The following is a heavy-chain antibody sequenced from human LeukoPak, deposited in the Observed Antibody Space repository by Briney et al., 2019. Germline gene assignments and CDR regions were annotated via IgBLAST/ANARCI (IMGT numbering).Heavy chain of an antibody. D-gene: IGHD3-10*01. V-gene: IGHV4-39*07. Sequence: SETLSLTCNVSGGSISSSSYYWGWIRQAPGKGLEWIGSIYYSGSTYYNPSLKSRVTIAVDTSKNQFSLKLSSVTAADTAVYYCARDVGGFGDKVSIDSWGQGTLVTVSS. CDR1: GGSISSSSYY. J-gene: IGHJ4*02. CDR2: IYYSGST. CDR3: ARDVGGFGDKVSIDS.